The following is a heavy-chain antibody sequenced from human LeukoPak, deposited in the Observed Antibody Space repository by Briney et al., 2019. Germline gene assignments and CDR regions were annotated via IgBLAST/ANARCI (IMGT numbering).Heavy chain of an antibody. J-gene: IGHJ6*03. CDR3: AIFVHYYDTTGYRKEGWDF. V-gene: IGHV3-13*01. CDR1: GFSFSSYD. CDR2: ITTSGDT. D-gene: IGHD3-22*01. Sequence: GGSLRLSCATSGFSFSSYDIHWLRQAAGRGLEWVSSITTSGDTNYAASVRGRFTISRENAKNSLFLQMNSLRPQDTAIYFCAIFVHYYDTTGYRKEGWDFWGTGTTVAV.